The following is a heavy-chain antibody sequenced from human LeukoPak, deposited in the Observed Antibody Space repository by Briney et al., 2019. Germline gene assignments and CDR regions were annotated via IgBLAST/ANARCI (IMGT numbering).Heavy chain of an antibody. J-gene: IGHJ3*02. CDR1: GGSISSYY. V-gene: IGHV4-59*01. CDR2: IYYSGST. D-gene: IGHD1-26*01. CDR3: ASFPVGARAFDI. Sequence: KPSETLSLTCTVSGGSISSYYWSWIRQPPGKGLEWIGYIYYSGSTNYNPSLKSRVTISVDTSKNQFSLKLSSVTAADTAVYYRASFPVGARAFDIWGQGTMVTVSS.